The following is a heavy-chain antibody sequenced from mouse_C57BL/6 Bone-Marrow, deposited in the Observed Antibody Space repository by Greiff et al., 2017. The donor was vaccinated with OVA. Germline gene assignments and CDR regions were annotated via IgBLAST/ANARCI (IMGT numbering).Heavy chain of an antibody. Sequence: EVQLQQSGPVLVKPGASVKMSCKASGYTFTDYYMNWVKQSHGKSLEWIGDINPYNGGTSYNQKFKGKATLTVDKSSSTAYMELNSLTSEDSAVYYCARRGFYYCASSYDWYFDVWGTGTTVTVSS. CDR2: INPYNGGT. CDR1: GYTFTDYY. CDR3: ARRGFYYCASSYDWYFDV. V-gene: IGHV1-19*01. J-gene: IGHJ1*03. D-gene: IGHD1-1*01.